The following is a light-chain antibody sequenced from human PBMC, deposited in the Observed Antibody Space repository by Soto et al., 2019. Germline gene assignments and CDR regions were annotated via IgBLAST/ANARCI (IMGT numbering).Light chain of an antibody. CDR1: QGNRND. V-gene: IGKV1-6*01. Sequence: AIQMTQSPSSLSASVGDRVTITCRASQGNRNDLGWYQQKPGKAPKLLIYAASSLQSGVPSRFSGSGSGTDFTLTITSLQPEDFATYYCLQDYNYPYTFGQGTKLEIK. CDR3: LQDYNYPYT. J-gene: IGKJ2*01. CDR2: AAS.